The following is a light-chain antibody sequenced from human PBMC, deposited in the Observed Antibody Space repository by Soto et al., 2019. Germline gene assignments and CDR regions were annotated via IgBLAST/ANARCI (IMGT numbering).Light chain of an antibody. V-gene: IGLV2-23*03. Sequence: QSALTQPASVSGSTGESITISCTGTSSDVGSYNLVSWYQQLPGKAPKLMIFEGSKRPSGVSNRFSGSRSGNTASLTISGLQAEDEADYYCCSYAGSSTFVFGGGPKL. CDR3: CSYAGSSTFV. CDR2: EGS. J-gene: IGLJ2*01. CDR1: SSDVGSYNL.